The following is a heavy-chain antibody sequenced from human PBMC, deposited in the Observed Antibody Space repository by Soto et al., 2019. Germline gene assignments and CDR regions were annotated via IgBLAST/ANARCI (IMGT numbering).Heavy chain of an antibody. D-gene: IGHD2-21*02. Sequence: QVQLQESGPGLVKPSGTLSLTCVVSGGSISSSNWWSWVRQPPGKGLEWIGEIDHSGRTNYNPSLKRRVTISLDKSKNQFSLKLSSVTAADTAVYYCARLRTYDLMTAPDYWGQGTLVTVSS. CDR2: IDHSGRT. CDR1: GGSISSSNW. J-gene: IGHJ4*02. V-gene: IGHV4-4*02. CDR3: ARLRTYDLMTAPDY.